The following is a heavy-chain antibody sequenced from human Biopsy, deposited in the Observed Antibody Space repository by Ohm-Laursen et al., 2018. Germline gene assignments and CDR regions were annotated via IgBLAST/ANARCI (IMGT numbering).Heavy chain of an antibody. V-gene: IGHV4-59*08. Sequence: PSDTLSLTCAVSGGSISSFYWTWIRQPPGKGPEWIGDISDSGSTNYKPSLKSRVIISVDTPKNQFSLNLSSVTAADTAVYYCARRGSGGRSFDHWGQGTLVTVSS. CDR2: ISDSGST. CDR3: ARRGSGGRSFDH. D-gene: IGHD2-15*01. J-gene: IGHJ4*02. CDR1: GGSISSFY.